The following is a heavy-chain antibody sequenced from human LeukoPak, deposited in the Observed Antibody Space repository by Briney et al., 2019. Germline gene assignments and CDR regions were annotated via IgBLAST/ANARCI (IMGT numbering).Heavy chain of an antibody. Sequence: GGSLRLSCAASGFTFSSYGMHWVRQAPGKGLEWVAFIRYDGSNKYYADSVKGRITISRDNSKNTLYLQMNSLRAEDTAVYYCAKDEGVVAATLILDYWGQGTLFTVSS. V-gene: IGHV3-30*02. CDR1: GFTFSSYG. CDR3: AKDEGVVAATLILDY. J-gene: IGHJ4*02. D-gene: IGHD2-15*01. CDR2: IRYDGSNK.